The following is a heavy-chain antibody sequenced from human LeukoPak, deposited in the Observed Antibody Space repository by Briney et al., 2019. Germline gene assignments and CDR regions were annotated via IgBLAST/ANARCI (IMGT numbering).Heavy chain of an antibody. CDR2: ISAYNGNT. CDR3: ASSYSSSWYAAFDY. Sequence: ASVKVSCKASGYTFTSYGISWVRQAPGQGLEWMGWISAYNGNTNYAQKLQGRVTMTTDTSTSTAYMERRSLRSDDAAVYYCASSYSSSWYAAFDYWGQGTLVTVSS. D-gene: IGHD6-13*01. V-gene: IGHV1-18*01. CDR1: GYTFTSYG. J-gene: IGHJ4*02.